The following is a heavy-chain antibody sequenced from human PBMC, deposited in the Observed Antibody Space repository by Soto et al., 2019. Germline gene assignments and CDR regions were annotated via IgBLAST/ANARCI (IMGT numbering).Heavy chain of an antibody. Sequence: QVQLVQSGAEVKKPGASVKVSCKASGYTFTSYGISWVRQAPGQGLEWMGWISAYNGNTNYAQKLQGRVTMTTDTSTSTAYMELRSLRSDDTAVYYCARDRCYHFWSGSVSCYYYYGMDVWGQGTTVTVSS. CDR1: GYTFTSYG. D-gene: IGHD3-3*01. CDR2: ISAYNGNT. CDR3: ARDRCYHFWSGSVSCYYYYGMDV. V-gene: IGHV1-18*04. J-gene: IGHJ6*02.